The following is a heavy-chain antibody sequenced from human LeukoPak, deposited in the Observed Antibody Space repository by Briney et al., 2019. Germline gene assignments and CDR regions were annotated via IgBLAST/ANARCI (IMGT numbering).Heavy chain of an antibody. V-gene: IGHV4-30-4*01. CDR2: IYYSGST. D-gene: IGHD3-22*01. J-gene: IGHJ4*02. Sequence: PSETLSLTCTVSGGSISSGDYYWSWIRQPPGKGLEWIGYIYYSGSTYYNPSLKSRVTISVDTSKNQFSLKLSSVTAADTAVYYCARVRRPFSYYYDSSGIWGVFDYWGQGTLVTVSS. CDR1: GGSISSGDYY. CDR3: ARVRRPFSYYYDSSGIWGVFDY.